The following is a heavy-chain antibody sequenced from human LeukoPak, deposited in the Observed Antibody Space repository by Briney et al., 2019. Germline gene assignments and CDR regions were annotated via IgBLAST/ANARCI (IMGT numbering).Heavy chain of an antibody. CDR1: GGSFSGYY. Sequence: PSETLSLTCTVSGGSFSGYYWSWIRQPPGKGLEWIGEINHSGSTNYNPSLKSRVTISVDTSKNQFSLKLSSVTAADTAVYYCASGPIGRYYFDYWGQGTLVTVSS. V-gene: IGHV4-34*01. CDR3: ASGPIGRYYFDY. D-gene: IGHD1-1*01. J-gene: IGHJ4*02. CDR2: INHSGST.